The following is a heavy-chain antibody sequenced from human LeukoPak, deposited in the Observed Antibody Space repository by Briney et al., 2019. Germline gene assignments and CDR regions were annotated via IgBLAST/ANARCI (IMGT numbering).Heavy chain of an antibody. CDR3: ARADSSGYYHY. D-gene: IGHD3-22*01. CDR1: GGSISSSSYY. V-gene: IGHV4-39*07. Sequence: SETLSLTCTVSGGSISSSSYYWGWIRQPPGKGLEWIGSIYYSGSTYYNPSLKSRVTISVDTSKNQFSLKLSSVTAADTAVYYCARADSSGYYHYWGQGTLVTVSS. CDR2: IYYSGST. J-gene: IGHJ4*02.